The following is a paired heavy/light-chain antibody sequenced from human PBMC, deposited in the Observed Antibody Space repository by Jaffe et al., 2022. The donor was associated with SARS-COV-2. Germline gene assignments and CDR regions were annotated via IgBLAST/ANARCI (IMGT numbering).Heavy chain of an antibody. Sequence: QVQLVQSGAEVKKPGASVKVSCKASGYTFTSYYIHGVRQAPGQGLEWMGIINPSGGTTSYAQKFQGRVTMTRDTSTDTVYMELSSLRSEDTAVYYCARDRYQVVSYSRYYFDYWGQGTLVTVSS. V-gene: IGHV1-46*01. CDR2: INPSGGTT. J-gene: IGHJ4*02. CDR1: GYTFTSYY. CDR3: ARDRYQVVSYSRYYFDY. D-gene: IGHD2-15*01.
Light chain of an antibody. V-gene: IGLV2-14*01. CDR3: TSYTSSTTHVV. CDR1: SSDVGGYNY. Sequence: QSALTQPASVSGSPGQSITISCTGTSSDVGGYNYVSWYQQHPGKAPKLMIYDVSNRPSGVSNRFSGSKSGNTASLTISGLQAEDEADYYCTSYTSSTTHVVFGGGTKLTVL. J-gene: IGLJ2*01. CDR2: DVS.